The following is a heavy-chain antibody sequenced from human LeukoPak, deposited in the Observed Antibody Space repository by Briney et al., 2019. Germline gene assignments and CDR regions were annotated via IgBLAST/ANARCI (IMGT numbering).Heavy chain of an antibody. CDR3: ASQYYYDSSGYSRRAFDI. Sequence: SETLSLTCIVSGGSINGHYWNWICQPPGKGLEWIGSIYYSGSTYYNPSLKSRVTISVDTSKNQFSLKLSSVTAADTAVYYCASQYYYDSSGYSRRAFDIWGQGIMVTVSS. CDR1: GGSINGHY. V-gene: IGHV4-39*01. D-gene: IGHD3-22*01. J-gene: IGHJ3*02. CDR2: IYYSGST.